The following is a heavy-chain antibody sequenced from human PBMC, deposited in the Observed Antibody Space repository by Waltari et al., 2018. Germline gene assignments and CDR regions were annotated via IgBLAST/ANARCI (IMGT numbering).Heavy chain of an antibody. CDR2: IYYSGST. CDR1: GGSISSYY. J-gene: IGHJ5*02. Sequence: QVQLQESGPGLVKPSETLSLTCTVSGGSISSYYWSWIRQPPGKGLEWIGYIYYSGSTNYNPSRKSRVTISVDTSKNQFSLKLSSVTAADTAVYYCARGIGIAARNWFDPWGQGTLVTVSS. D-gene: IGHD6-6*01. CDR3: ARGIGIAARNWFDP. V-gene: IGHV4-59*01.